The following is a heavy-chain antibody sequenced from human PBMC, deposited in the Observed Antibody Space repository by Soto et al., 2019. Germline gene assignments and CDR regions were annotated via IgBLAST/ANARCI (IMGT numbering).Heavy chain of an antibody. J-gene: IGHJ5*02. CDR2: MYYSGRT. CDR1: GGSITIGGFF. D-gene: IGHD4-17*01. CDR3: ARGHSDFGDYDWFDP. V-gene: IGHV4-31*03. Sequence: SETLSLTCSVSGGSITIGGFFWSWIRQRPGKGLEWIGYMYYSGRTHYNLSLKSRVTISGDTSKNQFSLKLSSVTAADTAVYYCARGHSDFGDYDWFDPWGQGTLVTVSS.